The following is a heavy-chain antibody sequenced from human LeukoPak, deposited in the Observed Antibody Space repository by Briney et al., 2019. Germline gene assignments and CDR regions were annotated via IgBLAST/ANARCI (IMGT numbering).Heavy chain of an antibody. D-gene: IGHD2/OR15-2a*01. CDR2: ISGSGGST. Sequence: GGSLRLSCAASGFTFSSYAMSWVRQAPGKGLEWVSAISGSGGSTYYADSVKGRFTISRDNSKNTLYLQMNSLRAEDTAVYYCANPFFNSTNRPDHWGQGTLVNVSS. J-gene: IGHJ4*01. V-gene: IGHV3-23*01. CDR3: ANPFFNSTNRPDH. CDR1: GFTFSSYA.